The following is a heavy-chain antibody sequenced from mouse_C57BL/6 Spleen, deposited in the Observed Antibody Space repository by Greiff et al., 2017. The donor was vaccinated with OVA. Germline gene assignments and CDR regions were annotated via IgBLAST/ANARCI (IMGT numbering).Heavy chain of an antibody. CDR3: ARRESRFAWFAY. CDR2: IYPSDSET. CDR1: GYTFTSYW. V-gene: IGHV1-61*01. Sequence: VQLQQPGAELVRPGSSVKLSCKASGYTFTSYWMDWVKQRPGQGLEWIGNIYPSDSETHYNQKFKDKATLTVDKSSSTAYMQLSSLTSEDSAVYYCARRESRFAWFAYWGQGTLVTVSA. J-gene: IGHJ3*01.